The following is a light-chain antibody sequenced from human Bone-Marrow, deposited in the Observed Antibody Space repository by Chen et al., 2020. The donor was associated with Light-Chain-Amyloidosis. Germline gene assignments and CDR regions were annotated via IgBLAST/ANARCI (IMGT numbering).Light chain of an antibody. CDR3: SSYTRTTTLI. V-gene: IGLV2-18*02. CDR2: EVT. Sequence: QSALTQPPSVSGSPGQSVTISCTGTSSDVGSYHRVSWYQQSPGTAPKLMIYEVTKRPSGVPDRFSGSKSGITASLTISGLQAADEADYYCSSYTRTTTLIFGGGTKLTVL. CDR1: SSDVGSYHR. J-gene: IGLJ2*01.